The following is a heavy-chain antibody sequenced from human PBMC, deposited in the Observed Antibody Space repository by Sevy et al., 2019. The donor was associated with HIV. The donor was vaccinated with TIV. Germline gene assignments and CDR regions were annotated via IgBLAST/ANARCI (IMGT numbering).Heavy chain of an antibody. V-gene: IGHV3-30*04. CDR1: GFTFSSYA. Sequence: GGSLRLSCAASGFTFSSYAMHWVRQAPGKGLEWVAVISYDGSNKYYADSVKGRFTISRDNSKNTLYLQMNSLRAKDTAVYYCARDLLPGYSSGSHYYYYYGMDVWGQGTTVTVSS. CDR3: ARDLLPGYSSGSHYYYYYGMDV. CDR2: ISYDGSNK. J-gene: IGHJ6*02. D-gene: IGHD6-19*01.